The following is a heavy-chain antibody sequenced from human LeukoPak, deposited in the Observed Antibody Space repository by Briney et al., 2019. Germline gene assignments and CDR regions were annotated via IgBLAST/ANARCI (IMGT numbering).Heavy chain of an antibody. CDR1: GFTFSSYG. J-gene: IGHJ4*02. D-gene: IGHD3-9*01. V-gene: IGHV3-30*02. Sequence: GGSLRLSCAASGFTFSSYGMHWVRQAPGKGLEWVAFIRYDGSNKYYADSVKGRFTISRDNSKNTLYLQMNSLRAEDTAVYYCARDILTGYPHDYWGQGTLVTVSS. CDR3: ARDILTGYPHDY. CDR2: IRYDGSNK.